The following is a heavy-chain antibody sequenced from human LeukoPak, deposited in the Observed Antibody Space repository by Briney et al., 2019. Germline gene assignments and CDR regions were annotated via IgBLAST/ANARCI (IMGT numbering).Heavy chain of an antibody. V-gene: IGHV3-9*01. CDR1: GFTFDDYA. Sequence: GGSLRLSCAASGFTFDDYAMHWVRQAPGKGLEWVSGISWNSGSIGYADSVKGRFTISRDNAKNSLYLQMNSLRAEDTALYYCAKSLKPRGYFDYWGQGTLVTVSS. CDR2: ISWNSGSI. D-gene: IGHD3-16*01. J-gene: IGHJ4*02. CDR3: AKSLKPRGYFDY.